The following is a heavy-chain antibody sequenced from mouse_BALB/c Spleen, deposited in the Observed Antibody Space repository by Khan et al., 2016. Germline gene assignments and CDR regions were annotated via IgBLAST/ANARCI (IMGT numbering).Heavy chain of an antibody. J-gene: IGHJ3*01. D-gene: IGHD2-3*01. CDR1: GYSITSDYA. V-gene: IGHV3-2*02. CDR2: INYSGIT. CDR3: TSYDGYYSAWFAY. Sequence: EVQLQESGPGLVKPSQSLSLTCTVTGYSITSDYAWNWIRQFPGNKLEWMGYINYSGITTYNTSLKSRISVTRDTSKNQFFLQLNSVTAEDTAPYSFTSYDGYYSAWFAYWGPGTLVTVSA.